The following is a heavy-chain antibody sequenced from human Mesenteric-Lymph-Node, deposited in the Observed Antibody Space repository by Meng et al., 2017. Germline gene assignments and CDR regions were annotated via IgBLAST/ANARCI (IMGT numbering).Heavy chain of an antibody. CDR2: INPNSGGT. D-gene: IGHD6-19*01. Sequence: ASVKVSCKASGYTFTGYYMHWVRQAPGQGLEWMGRINPNSGGTNYAQKFQGRVTMTRDTSISTAYMELSRLRSDDTAVYYCARVVRGQWLVLGKPTQDYYGMDVWGQGTTVTVSS. V-gene: IGHV1-2*06. CDR1: GYTFTGYY. J-gene: IGHJ6*02. CDR3: ARVVRGQWLVLGKPTQDYYGMDV.